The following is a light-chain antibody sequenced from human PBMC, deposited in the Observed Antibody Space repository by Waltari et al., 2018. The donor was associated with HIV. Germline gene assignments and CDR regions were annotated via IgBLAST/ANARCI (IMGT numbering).Light chain of an antibody. J-gene: IGLJ3*02. CDR3: GTWDSSLRNWI. CDR2: DNN. CDR1: SSNIGNNL. V-gene: IGLV1-51*01. Sequence: QSILTQPPSVSAAPGQRVTISCSGGSSNIGNNLLSWYQQLPRAAPKLLLFDNNKRPSEIPHRFSASKSDTSGTLDIAGLQTGDEGDYYCGTWDSSLRNWIFGGGTKVTVL.